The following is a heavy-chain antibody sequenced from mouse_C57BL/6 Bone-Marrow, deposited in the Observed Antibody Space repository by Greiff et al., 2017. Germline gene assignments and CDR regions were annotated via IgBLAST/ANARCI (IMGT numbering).Heavy chain of an antibody. V-gene: IGHV1-39*01. Sequence: VHVKQSGPELVKPGASVKISCKASGYSFTDYNMNWVKQSNGKSLEWIGVINPNYGTTSYNQKFKGKATLTVDQSSSTAYMQLNSLTSEDSAVYYCARRGASSGYVNAMDYWGQGTSVTVSS. CDR1: GYSFTDYN. CDR3: ARRGASSGYVNAMDY. CDR2: INPNYGTT. D-gene: IGHD3-2*02. J-gene: IGHJ4*01.